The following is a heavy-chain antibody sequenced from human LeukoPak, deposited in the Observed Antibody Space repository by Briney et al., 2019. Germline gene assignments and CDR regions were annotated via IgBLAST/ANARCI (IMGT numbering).Heavy chain of an antibody. CDR3: ATANVNYYDSSGSFRY. Sequence: GGSLRLSCAASGFTFSSYSMNWVRQAPGKGLEWVSSISSSSSYIYYADSVKGRFTISRDNAKNSLYLQMNSLRAEDTAVYYCATANVNYYDSSGSFRYWGQGTLVTVSS. D-gene: IGHD3-22*01. CDR2: ISSSSSYI. J-gene: IGHJ4*02. V-gene: IGHV3-21*01. CDR1: GFTFSSYS.